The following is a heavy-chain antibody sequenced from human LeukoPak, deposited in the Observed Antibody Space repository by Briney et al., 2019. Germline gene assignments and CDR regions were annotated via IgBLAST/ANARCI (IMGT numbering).Heavy chain of an antibody. Sequence: GGSLRLSCAASGFTFSSNWMTWVRRAPGRGLEWVAIIKQDGSEEIYVDSVKGRFTISRDNSKNSLYLQMNSLRVEDTAVYYCAGGFGWFFYYWGQGTLVTVSS. CDR1: GFTFSSNW. CDR3: AGGFGWFFYY. J-gene: IGHJ4*02. V-gene: IGHV3-7*01. D-gene: IGHD3-9*01. CDR2: IKQDGSEE.